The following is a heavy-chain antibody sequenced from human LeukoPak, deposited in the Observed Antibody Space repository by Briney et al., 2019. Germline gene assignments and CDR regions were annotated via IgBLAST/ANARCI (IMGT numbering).Heavy chain of an antibody. Sequence: GGSLRLSCAAAGFTFSSYAMSWVRQAPGKGLGWVSAIGGSGGSTYYAYAVKGRFTISRDNSKNTLYLQMSSLRPEDTAVYYCAKGGASVTRYVDYWGQGTLVTVSS. CDR2: IGGSGGST. CDR3: AKGGASVTRYVDY. J-gene: IGHJ4*02. D-gene: IGHD4-17*01. CDR1: GFTFSSYA. V-gene: IGHV3-23*01.